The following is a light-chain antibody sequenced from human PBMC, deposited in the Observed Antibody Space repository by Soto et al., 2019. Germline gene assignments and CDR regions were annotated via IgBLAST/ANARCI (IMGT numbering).Light chain of an antibody. CDR3: SSYTSSSNLVV. Sequence: QSVLTQPASVSGSPGQSITISCTGTSSDVGGYNYVSWCQQHPGKAPKLMIYDVSNRPSGVSNRFSGSKSGNTASLTISGLQAEDEADYYCSSYTSSSNLVVFGTGTKVTVL. CDR2: DVS. V-gene: IGLV2-14*01. J-gene: IGLJ1*01. CDR1: SSDVGGYNY.